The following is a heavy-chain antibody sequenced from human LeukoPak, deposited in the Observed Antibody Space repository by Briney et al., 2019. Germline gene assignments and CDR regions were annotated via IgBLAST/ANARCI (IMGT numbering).Heavy chain of an antibody. J-gene: IGHJ4*02. CDR1: GYSFTDYY. Sequence: ASVKVSCKVSGYSFTDYYMHWVQQAPGKGFEWMGLVDPEDGETMYAEKFQGRVTITADTSTDTAYMELSSLRSEDTAVYYCATWLSGPPVATIDYDYWGQGTLVTVSS. V-gene: IGHV1-69-2*01. D-gene: IGHD5-12*01. CDR2: VDPEDGET. CDR3: ATWLSGPPVATIDYDY.